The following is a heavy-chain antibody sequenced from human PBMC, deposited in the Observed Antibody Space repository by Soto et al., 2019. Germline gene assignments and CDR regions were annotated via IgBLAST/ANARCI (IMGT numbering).Heavy chain of an antibody. CDR1: GYTFTSYG. D-gene: IGHD2-2*01. CDR3: ASALGYCISTSCQGGYYYYGMDV. CDR2: ISAYNGNT. Sequence: ASVKVSCKASGYTFTSYGISWVRQAPGQGLEWMGWISAYNGNTNYAQKLQGRVTMTTDTSTSTAYMELRSLRSDDTAVYYCASALGYCISTSCQGGYYYYGMDVWGQGTTVTVS. V-gene: IGHV1-18*01. J-gene: IGHJ6*02.